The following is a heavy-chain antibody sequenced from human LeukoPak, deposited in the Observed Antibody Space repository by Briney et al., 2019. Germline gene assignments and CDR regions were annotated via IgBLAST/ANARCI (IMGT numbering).Heavy chain of an antibody. CDR1: GFSISDFW. V-gene: IGHV3-7*01. Sequence: GGSLRLSCAASGFSISDFWMTWVRQGPGRGLEWVAILQRDGRASHYAESVKGRFTLSRDTANKGLQLQMNSLRPDDTAVYYCARDVGGADYWGQGILVAVAS. CDR3: ARDVGGADY. CDR2: LQRDGRAS. D-gene: IGHD4-23*01. J-gene: IGHJ4*02.